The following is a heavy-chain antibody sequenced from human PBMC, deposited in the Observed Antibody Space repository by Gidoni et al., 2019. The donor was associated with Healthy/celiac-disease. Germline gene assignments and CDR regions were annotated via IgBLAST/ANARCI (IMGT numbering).Heavy chain of an antibody. J-gene: IGHJ4*02. D-gene: IGHD1-26*01. CDR1: GYSFTSYW. CDR2: IYPGDSDT. V-gene: IGHV5-51*01. Sequence: VQSGAEVKKPGESLKISCKGSGYSFTSYWIGWVRQMPGKGLAWMGIIYPGDSDTSYSPSFQGQVTISADKSISTAYLQWSSLKASDTAMYYCAIQEDIVGARGVWYFDYWGQGTLVTVSS. CDR3: AIQEDIVGARGVWYFDY.